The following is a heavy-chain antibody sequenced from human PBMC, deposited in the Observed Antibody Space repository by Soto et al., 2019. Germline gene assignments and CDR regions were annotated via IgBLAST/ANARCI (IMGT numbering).Heavy chain of an antibody. Sequence: GGSLRLSCAASGFTFSRNWMHWVRQAPGKGLVWVSRINSDGSSIRYADSVKGRFTISRDNAKNTLNLQMNNLRADDTAVYYCATSISVGGGGWGQGTLVTVSS. V-gene: IGHV3-74*01. CDR1: GFTFSRNW. CDR2: INSDGSSI. J-gene: IGHJ4*02. CDR3: ATSISVGGGG. D-gene: IGHD3-16*01.